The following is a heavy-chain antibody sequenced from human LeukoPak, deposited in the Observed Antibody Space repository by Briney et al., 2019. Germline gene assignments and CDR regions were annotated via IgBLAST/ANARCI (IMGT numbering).Heavy chain of an antibody. CDR3: VRYYHHEMRSYYYYFDG. J-gene: IGHJ4*01. Sequence: PGESLRLSCTASKLTFSSYHMHWVRQAPGKGLEWVSSISSSGSYVHYIDSVKGRFTISRDDAQNSLFLQMNSLRAEDTALYYCVRYYHHEMRSYYYYFDGGGQGTLVTV. V-gene: IGHV3-21*06. CDR1: KLTFSSYH. CDR2: ISSSGSYV. D-gene: IGHD3-22*01.